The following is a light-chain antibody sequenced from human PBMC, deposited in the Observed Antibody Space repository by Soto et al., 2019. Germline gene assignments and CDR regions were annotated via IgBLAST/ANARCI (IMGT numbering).Light chain of an antibody. Sequence: QSALTQPASVSGSPGQSITISCTGTSSDIGSKNFVSWYQQHPGKTPKLTIYEVTKRPSGVSDRFSGYKSGNTSSLTISGLQTEDEADYYCCSFAAGDTFVFGTGTKVTVL. CDR1: SSDIGSKNF. CDR2: EVT. CDR3: CSFAAGDTFV. V-gene: IGLV2-23*02. J-gene: IGLJ1*01.